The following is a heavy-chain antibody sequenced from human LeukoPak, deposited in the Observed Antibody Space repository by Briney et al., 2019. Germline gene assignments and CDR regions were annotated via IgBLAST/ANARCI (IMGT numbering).Heavy chain of an antibody. D-gene: IGHD2-15*01. J-gene: IGHJ4*02. CDR1: GFTFTSYD. V-gene: IGHV1-18*01. Sequence: ASVKVSCKTSGFTFTSYDINWVRQAPGQGLEWMGWISGYNGNTNYAQKLQGRVTMTTDTSTTTVYMEMRSLRSDDTAVYYCARAKAEVADYWGQGTLVTVSS. CDR2: ISGYNGNT. CDR3: ARAKAEVADY.